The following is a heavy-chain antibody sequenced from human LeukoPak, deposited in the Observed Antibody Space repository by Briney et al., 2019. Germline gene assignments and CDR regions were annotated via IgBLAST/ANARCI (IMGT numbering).Heavy chain of an antibody. V-gene: IGHV4-4*07. CDR3: ARGGSGSYSAFDI. D-gene: IGHD1-26*01. Sequence: SETLSLTCTVSGDSISSYYRTWIRQPAGKGLDWTGRISTSGSTNYNPSLKSRVTMSLDTSKNQFSLKLSSVTAADTAVYHCARGGSGSYSAFDIWGQGTMVTVSS. CDR2: ISTSGST. J-gene: IGHJ3*02. CDR1: GDSISSYY.